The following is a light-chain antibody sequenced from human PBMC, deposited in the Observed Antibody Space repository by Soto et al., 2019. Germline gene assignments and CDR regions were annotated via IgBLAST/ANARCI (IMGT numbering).Light chain of an antibody. J-gene: IGLJ2*01. CDR1: NNDVGNYNY. V-gene: IGLV2-11*01. CDR2: GVS. CDR3: CSYANTYTL. Sequence: QSALTQPRSVSGSPGQSVAISCTGTNNDVGNYNYLSWYRQHPGKAPKILIFGVSQRPSGVPDRFSGTKSGNTATLTISRLQADDEADYYCCSYANTYTLFGGGTKLTVL.